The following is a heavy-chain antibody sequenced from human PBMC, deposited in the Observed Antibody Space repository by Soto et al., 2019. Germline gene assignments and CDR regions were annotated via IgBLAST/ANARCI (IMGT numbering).Heavy chain of an antibody. D-gene: IGHD5-12*01. V-gene: IGHV4-34*01. CDR2: INHSGST. Sequence: SETLSLTCAVYGGSFSGYYWSWIRQPPGKGLEWIGEINHSGSTNYNPSLKSRVTISVDTSKNQFSLKLSSVTAADTAVYYCAGGPGVARNYWGQGTLVTVSS. CDR1: GGSFSGYY. J-gene: IGHJ4*02. CDR3: AGGPGVARNY.